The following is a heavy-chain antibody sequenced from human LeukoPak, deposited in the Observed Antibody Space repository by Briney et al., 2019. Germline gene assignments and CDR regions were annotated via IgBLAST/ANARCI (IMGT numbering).Heavy chain of an antibody. D-gene: IGHD2-8*01. CDR3: ARSRLNYYGMDV. CDR1: GFTFSSYD. CDR2: IGTAGDT. Sequence: PGRSLRLSCAASGFTFSSYDTHWVRQATGKGLEWVSAIGTAGDTYYPGSVKGRFTISRENAKNSLYLQMNSLRAGDTAVYYCARSRLNYYGMDVWGQGTTVTVSS. V-gene: IGHV3-13*04. J-gene: IGHJ6*02.